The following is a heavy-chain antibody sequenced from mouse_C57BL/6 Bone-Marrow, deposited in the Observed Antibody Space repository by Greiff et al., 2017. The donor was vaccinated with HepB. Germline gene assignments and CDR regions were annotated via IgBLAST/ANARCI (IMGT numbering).Heavy chain of an antibody. D-gene: IGHD2-5*01. CDR1: GFTFSDYY. V-gene: IGHV5-12*01. CDR2: ISNGGGST. CDR3: ARRYSNPYAMDY. J-gene: IGHJ4*01. Sequence: EVQVVESGGGLVQPGGSLKLSCAASGFTFSDYYMYWVRQTPEKRLEWVAYISNGGGSTYYPDTVKGRFTISRDNAKNTLYLQMSRLKSEDTAMYYCARRYSNPYAMDYWGQGTSVTVSS.